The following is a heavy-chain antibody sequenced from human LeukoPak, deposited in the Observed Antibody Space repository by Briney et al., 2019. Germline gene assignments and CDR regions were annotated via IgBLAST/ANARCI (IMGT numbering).Heavy chain of an antibody. V-gene: IGHV1-2*02. CDR3: ARDAFIAATHGWSDY. CDR2: INPNSGGT. Sequence: ASVKVSCKASGYTFTGYYMHWVRQAPGQGLERMGWINPNSGGTNYAQKFQGRVTMTRDTSISTAYMELSRLRSDDTAVYYCARDAFIAATHGWSDYWGQGTLVTVSS. J-gene: IGHJ4*02. D-gene: IGHD6-6*01. CDR1: GYTFTGYY.